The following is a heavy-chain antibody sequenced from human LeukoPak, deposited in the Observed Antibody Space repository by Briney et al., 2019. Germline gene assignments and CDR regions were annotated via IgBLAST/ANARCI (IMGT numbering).Heavy chain of an antibody. Sequence: GASVKVSCKASGYTFTGYYLLWVRQAPGQGLEWMGWINPNSGGTNYAQKFQGRVTMTRDTSISTAYMELSRLRSDDAAIYYCARDGDRYGSGCYDYWGQGTLVTVSS. CDR2: INPNSGGT. V-gene: IGHV1-2*02. J-gene: IGHJ4*02. CDR3: ARDGDRYGSGCYDY. CDR1: GYTFTGYY. D-gene: IGHD6-19*01.